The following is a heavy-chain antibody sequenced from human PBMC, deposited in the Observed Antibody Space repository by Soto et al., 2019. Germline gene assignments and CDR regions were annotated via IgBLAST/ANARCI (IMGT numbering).Heavy chain of an antibody. D-gene: IGHD2-2*01. V-gene: IGHV3-21*01. Sequence: GGSLRLSCAASAFTFSTYSMNWVRQAPGKGLEWVASIDSSSVYIYYADSVKGRFTISRDNAKNSLYLQMNSLRAEDTAVYYCGRITDYCSSSTGSHPFDYWGQGTLVTVSS. CDR2: IDSSSVYI. CDR3: GRITDYCSSSTGSHPFDY. J-gene: IGHJ4*02. CDR1: AFTFSTYS.